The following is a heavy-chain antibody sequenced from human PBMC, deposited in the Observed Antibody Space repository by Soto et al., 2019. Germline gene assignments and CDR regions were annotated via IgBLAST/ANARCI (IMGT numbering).Heavy chain of an antibody. V-gene: IGHV3-53*01. D-gene: IGHD6-13*01. J-gene: IGHJ5*02. CDR2: IYSGGRT. CDR3: ARGYSSSWYRDP. CDR1: GFTVSSTY. Sequence: GGSLRLSCAASGFTVSSTYMSWVRQAPGKGLEWVSVIYSGGRTDYADSVKGRFTISRENSKNTLYLQMNSLRAEDTAVYYCARGYSSSWYRDPWGQGTLVTVSS.